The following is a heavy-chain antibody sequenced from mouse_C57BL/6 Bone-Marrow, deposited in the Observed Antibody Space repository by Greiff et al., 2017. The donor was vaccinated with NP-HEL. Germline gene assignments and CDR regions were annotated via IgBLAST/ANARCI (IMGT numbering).Heavy chain of an antibody. V-gene: IGHV1-81*01. CDR3: ARDGLRRRFDY. Sequence: VQLQQSGAELARPGASVKLFCKASGYTFTSYGISWVKQRTGQGLEWIGEIYPRSGNTYYNEKFKGKATLTADNSSTTAYMEISSLTSEDSAVYFCARDGLRRRFDYWGQGTTLTVSS. J-gene: IGHJ2*01. CDR1: GYTFTSYG. CDR2: IYPRSGNT. D-gene: IGHD2-4*01.